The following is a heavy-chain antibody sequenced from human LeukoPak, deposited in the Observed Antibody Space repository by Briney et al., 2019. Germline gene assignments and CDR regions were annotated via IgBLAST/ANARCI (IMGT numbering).Heavy chain of an antibody. CDR3: AKVPLASSDWDREYYFDY. D-gene: IGHD6-19*01. Sequence: GGALRLSCAASAFRFSSYGMHWVRQAPGTGPEWVAFIRSESSNQYYADSVKGRFTISRDNFKNTLYLQMNSLRAEDTGVDYCAKVPLASSDWDREYYFDYWGQGTLVTVSS. CDR1: AFRFSSYG. J-gene: IGHJ4*02. CDR2: IRSESSNQ. V-gene: IGHV3-30*02.